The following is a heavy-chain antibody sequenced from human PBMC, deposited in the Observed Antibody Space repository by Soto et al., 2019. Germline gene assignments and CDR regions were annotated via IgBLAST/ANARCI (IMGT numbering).Heavy chain of an antibody. J-gene: IGHJ3*02. Sequence: QVPLVESGGGVVQPGRSLRLSCAASGFTFSSYGMHWVRQAPGKGLEWVAVISYDGSNKYYADSVKGRFTISRDNSKNTLYLQMNSLRAEDTAVYYCAKGTRPLDAFDIWGQGTMVTVSS. V-gene: IGHV3-30*18. CDR3: AKGTRPLDAFDI. CDR2: ISYDGSNK. D-gene: IGHD4-17*01. CDR1: GFTFSSYG.